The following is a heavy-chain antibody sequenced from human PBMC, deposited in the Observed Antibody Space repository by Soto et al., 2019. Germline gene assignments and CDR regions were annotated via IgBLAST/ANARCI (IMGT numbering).Heavy chain of an antibody. CDR2: IYYSGST. V-gene: IGHV4-39*02. CDR1: GGSISSSSYY. Sequence: SETLSLTCTVSGGSISSSSYYWGWIRQPPGKGLEWIGSIYYSGSTYYNPSLKSRVTISVDTSKNQFSLKLSSVTAADTAVYYCAREYSSSSSHFDYWGQGTLVTVSS. CDR3: AREYSSSSSHFDY. J-gene: IGHJ4*02. D-gene: IGHD6-6*01.